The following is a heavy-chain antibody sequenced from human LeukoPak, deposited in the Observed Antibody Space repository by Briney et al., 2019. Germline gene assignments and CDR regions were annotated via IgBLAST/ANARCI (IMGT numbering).Heavy chain of an antibody. Sequence: SGTPSLTCTVSGYSISSGYYWGWIRQPPGKGLEWIGSIYHSGSTSYNPSLKSRVTISVDTTKNQFSLKLSSVTAADTAVYYCARVVPPTPYYMDVWGKGTTVTV. CDR1: GYSISSGYY. J-gene: IGHJ6*03. V-gene: IGHV4-38-2*02. CDR3: ARVVPPTPYYMDV. CDR2: IYHSGST. D-gene: IGHD4/OR15-4a*01.